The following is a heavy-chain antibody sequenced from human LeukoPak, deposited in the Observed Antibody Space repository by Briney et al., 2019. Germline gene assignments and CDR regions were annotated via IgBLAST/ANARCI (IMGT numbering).Heavy chain of an antibody. J-gene: IGHJ4*02. CDR1: GYTFTGYY. CDR2: INPNSGGT. CDR3: AREGAWLSYYFDY. Sequence: GASVKVSCKASGYTFTGYYMHWVRQAPGQGLEGMGRINPNSGGTNYAQKFQGRVTMTRDTSISTAYMELSRLRADDTAVYYCAREGAWLSYYFDYWGQGTLVTVSS. V-gene: IGHV1-2*06. D-gene: IGHD5-12*01.